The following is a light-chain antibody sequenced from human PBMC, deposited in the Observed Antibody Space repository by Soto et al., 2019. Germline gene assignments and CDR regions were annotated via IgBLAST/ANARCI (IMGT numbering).Light chain of an antibody. J-gene: IGKJ4*01. Sequence: DIQLTQSPSFLSASVGDRVTITCRASQGISNYLAWYQREPGKAPKLLIYAASTLQSGVPSRFSGSGSGTEFTLTISSLHPEDFATYYCQQVKSFLPLTFGGGTQVEIK. CDR3: QQVKSFLPLT. CDR2: AAS. CDR1: QGISNY. V-gene: IGKV1-9*01.